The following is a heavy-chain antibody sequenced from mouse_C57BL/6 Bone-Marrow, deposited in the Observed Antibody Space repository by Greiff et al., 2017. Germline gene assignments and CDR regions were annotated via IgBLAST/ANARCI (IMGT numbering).Heavy chain of an antibody. D-gene: IGHD2-1*01. CDR1: GYAFSSYW. CDR3: TRSGGNSPFAY. V-gene: IGHV1-80*01. CDR2: IYPGDGDT. J-gene: IGHJ3*01. Sequence: QVQLKESGAELVTPGASVTISCKASGYAFSSYWMNWVKQRPGKGLEWIGQIYPGDGDTNYNGKFKGKATFTVDKSSSAVYMVLNSLTSEDSAVFCYTRSGGNSPFAYWGQGTLVTVSA.